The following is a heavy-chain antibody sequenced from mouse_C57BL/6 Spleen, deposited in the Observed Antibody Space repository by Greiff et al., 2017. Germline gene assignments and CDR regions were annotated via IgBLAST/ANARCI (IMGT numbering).Heavy chain of an antibody. Sequence: QVHVKQSGTELVKPGASVKLSCKASGYTFTSYWMNWVKQRPGQGLEWIGNINPSNGGTNYNEKFKSKATLTVDKSSSTAYMQLSSLTSEDSAVYYGASYYDYDGGFAYWGQGTLVTVSA. CDR1: GYTFTSYW. CDR3: ASYYDYDGGFAY. V-gene: IGHV1-53*01. J-gene: IGHJ3*01. CDR2: INPSNGGT. D-gene: IGHD2-4*01.